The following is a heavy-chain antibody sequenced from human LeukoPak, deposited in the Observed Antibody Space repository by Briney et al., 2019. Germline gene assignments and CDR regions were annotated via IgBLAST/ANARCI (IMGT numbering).Heavy chain of an antibody. D-gene: IGHD3-10*01. V-gene: IGHV3-7*01. CDR2: IKQDGSEK. CDR1: GFTFSSYW. CDR3: ASETITGFAI. J-gene: IGHJ4*02. Sequence: VGSLRLSCAASGFTFSSYWMSWVRQAPGKGLEWVANIKQDGSEKYYVDSVKGRFTISRDNAKNSLYLQMNSLRVEDTAVYYCASETITGFAIWGQGTLVTVSS.